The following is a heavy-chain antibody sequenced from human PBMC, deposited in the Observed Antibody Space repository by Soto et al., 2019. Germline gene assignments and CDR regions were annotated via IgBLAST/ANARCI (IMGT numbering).Heavy chain of an antibody. CDR2: INAGNGNT. V-gene: IGHV1-3*01. CDR1: GYTFTGYA. D-gene: IGHD2-15*01. CDR3: ARYCSGGRCYYGMDV. J-gene: IGHJ6*02. Sequence: EASMKVSCQASGYTFTGYAMHWGRHAPGQRLEWMGWINAGNGNTKYSQKFQGRFTITRDTSASTAYMELSSLRSEDTAVYYCARYCSGGRCYYGMDVWGQGTTVTVSS.